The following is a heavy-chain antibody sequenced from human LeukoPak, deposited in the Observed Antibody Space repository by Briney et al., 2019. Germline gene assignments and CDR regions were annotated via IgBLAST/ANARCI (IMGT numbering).Heavy chain of an antibody. D-gene: IGHD3-22*01. CDR3: ASTGPTYYYDCSGYY. CDR1: GGTFSSYA. J-gene: IGHJ4*02. V-gene: IGHV1-69*13. CDR2: IIPIFGTA. Sequence: ASVKVSCKASGGTFSSYAISWVRQAPGQGLEWMGGIIPIFGTANYAQKFQGRVTITADESTSTAYMELSSLRSEDTAVYYCASTGPTYYYDCSGYYWGQGTLVTVSS.